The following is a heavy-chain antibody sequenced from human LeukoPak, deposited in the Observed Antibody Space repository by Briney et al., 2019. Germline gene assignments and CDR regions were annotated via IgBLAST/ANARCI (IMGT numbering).Heavy chain of an antibody. CDR3: ARAAPVHSVVFDY. V-gene: IGHV4-59*06. Sequence: SETLSLTCTVSGGSVSSYYWSWIRQHPGKGLEWIGYIYYSGSTYYNPSLKSRVTISVDTSKNQFSLKLSSVTAADTAVYYCARAAPVHSVVFDYWGQGTLVTVSS. J-gene: IGHJ4*02. D-gene: IGHD4-23*01. CDR2: IYYSGST. CDR1: GGSVSSYY.